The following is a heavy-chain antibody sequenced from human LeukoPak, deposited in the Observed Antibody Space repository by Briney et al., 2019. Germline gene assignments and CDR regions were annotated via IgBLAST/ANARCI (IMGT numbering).Heavy chain of an antibody. J-gene: IGHJ4*02. CDR3: ARGAYYYED. CDR1: GFTFSSHS. Sequence: GGSLRLSCAASGFTFSSHSMNWVRQAPGKGLEWVSYISSSSSTIYYADSVKGRFTISRDNAKNSLYLQMNSLRAEDTAVYYCARGAYYYEDRGQGTLVTVSS. D-gene: IGHD3-22*01. V-gene: IGHV3-48*01. CDR2: ISSSSSTI.